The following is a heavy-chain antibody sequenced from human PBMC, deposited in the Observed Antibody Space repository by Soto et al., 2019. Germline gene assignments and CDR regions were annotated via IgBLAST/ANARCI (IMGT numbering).Heavy chain of an antibody. CDR2: IIPIFGTA. CDR3: ARASTLEYSSSRYYYGMDV. D-gene: IGHD6-6*01. V-gene: IGHV1-69*13. CDR1: GGTFSSYA. J-gene: IGHJ6*02. Sequence: ASVKVSCKASGGTFSSYAISWLRQAPGQGLEWMGGIIPIFGTANYAQKFQGRVTITADESTSTAYMELSSLRSEDTAVYYCARASTLEYSSSRYYYGMDVWGQGTTVTVSS.